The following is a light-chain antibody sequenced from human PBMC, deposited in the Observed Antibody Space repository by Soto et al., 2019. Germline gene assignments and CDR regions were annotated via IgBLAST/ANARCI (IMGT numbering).Light chain of an antibody. V-gene: IGKV3-20*01. CDR3: QQHQSYST. Sequence: EIVLTQSPGTLSLSPGERATLSCRASQSVSSSYLAWYQQKPGQAPRLLIYGASSRATGIPDRFSGSGSGTEFTLTISSLQPDDFATYYCQQHQSYSTFGQGTKVDIK. J-gene: IGKJ1*01. CDR2: GAS. CDR1: QSVSSSY.